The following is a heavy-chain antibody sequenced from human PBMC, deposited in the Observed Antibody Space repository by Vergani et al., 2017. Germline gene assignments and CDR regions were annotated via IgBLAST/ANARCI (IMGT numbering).Heavy chain of an antibody. CDR3: AKTRDPNCKGGNCYSYYYGLDL. D-gene: IGHD2-21*01. Sequence: EVQLLESGGNLIQPGGSLRLSCGASGFTFSSYAMTWVRLAPGKGLQWVSAISGSGGNTFYTDSVKGRFTISRYNSKDTLYLQMNSLRVEDTAIYYCAKTRDPNCKGGNCYSYYYGLDLWGQGTTVTVSS. CDR2: ISGSGGNT. V-gene: IGHV3-23*01. CDR1: GFTFSSYA. J-gene: IGHJ6*02.